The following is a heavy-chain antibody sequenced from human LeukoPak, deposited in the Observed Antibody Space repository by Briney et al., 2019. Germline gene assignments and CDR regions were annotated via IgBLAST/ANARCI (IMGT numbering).Heavy chain of an antibody. CDR3: AKEKHGQYYYGVDV. D-gene: IGHD2-21*01. CDR1: GFTFSSYG. CDR2: ISYDGSNK. Sequence: GRSLRLSCAASGFTFSSYGMHWVRQAPGKGLEWVAVISYDGSNKYYADSVKGRFTISRDNSKNTLYLQMNSLRAEDTAVYYCAKEKHGQYYYGVDVWGQGTTVTVSS. V-gene: IGHV3-30*18. J-gene: IGHJ6*02.